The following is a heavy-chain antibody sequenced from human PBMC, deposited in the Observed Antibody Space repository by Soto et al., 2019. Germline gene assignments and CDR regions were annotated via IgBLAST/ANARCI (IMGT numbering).Heavy chain of an antibody. CDR2: ISWNGGSV. Sequence: GGSLRLSCVASGFTFDDYAMHWVRQAPGKGLEWVSGISWNGGSVGSADSVKGRFTISRDNAKNSLYLQMNSLRAEDTALYYCAKDNQAALPYYSYMDVWGKGTTVTVSS. CDR1: GFTFDDYA. J-gene: IGHJ6*03. D-gene: IGHD2-2*01. CDR3: AKDNQAALPYYSYMDV. V-gene: IGHV3-9*01.